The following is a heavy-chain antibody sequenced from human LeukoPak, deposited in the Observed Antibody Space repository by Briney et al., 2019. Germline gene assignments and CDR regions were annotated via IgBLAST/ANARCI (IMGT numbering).Heavy chain of an antibody. D-gene: IGHD1-14*01. CDR1: GSTFTSSA. CDR2: IVVGSGNT. Sequence: ASVKVSCKASGSTFTSSAMQWVRQARGQRLEWIGWIVVGSGNTNYAQKFQERVTITRDMSTSTAYMELSSLRSEDTAVYYCAAEYMTRNYYYGMDVWGQGTTVTVSS. J-gene: IGHJ6*02. CDR3: AAEYMTRNYYYGMDV. V-gene: IGHV1-58*02.